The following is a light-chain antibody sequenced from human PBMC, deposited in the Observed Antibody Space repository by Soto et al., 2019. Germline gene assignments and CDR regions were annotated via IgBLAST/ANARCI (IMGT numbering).Light chain of an antibody. CDR3: QRYNSYSVYT. CDR1: QSITNW. CDR2: DAS. V-gene: IGKV1-5*01. J-gene: IGKJ2*01. Sequence: DIQMTQSPSTLSASVGDRVTITCRASQSITNWLAWYQQKPGKAPNLLIYDASSLESGVPSRFSGSGSGTEFTLTISSLQPDDFATYYCQRYNSYSVYTFGQGTKLEIK.